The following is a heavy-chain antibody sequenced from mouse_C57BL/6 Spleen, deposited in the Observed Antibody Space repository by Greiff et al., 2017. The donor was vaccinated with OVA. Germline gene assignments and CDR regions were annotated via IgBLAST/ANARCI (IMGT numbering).Heavy chain of an antibody. V-gene: IGHV1-81*01. CDR2: IYPRSGNT. J-gene: IGHJ2*01. CDR3: ARAGIYYGSSYDYFDY. D-gene: IGHD1-1*01. CDR1: GYTFTSYG. Sequence: QVQLQESGAELARPGASVKLSCKASGYTFTSYGISWVKQRTGQGLEWIGEIYPRSGNTYYNEKFKGKATLTAYKSSSTAYMELRSLTSEDSAVYFCARAGIYYGSSYDYFDYWGQGTTLTVSS.